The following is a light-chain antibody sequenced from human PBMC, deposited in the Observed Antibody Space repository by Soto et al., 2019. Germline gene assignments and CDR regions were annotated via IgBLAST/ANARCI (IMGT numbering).Light chain of an antibody. V-gene: IGKV3-20*01. Sequence: EIVMTQSPATLSVSPGERATLSCRASQSVSSNLAWYQQTPGQAPRLLIYGASSRATGIPDGFSGSGSGTDFTLTISRLEPEDFALYFCQQYGSSAPITFGQGTRLEIK. CDR3: QQYGSSAPIT. CDR2: GAS. CDR1: QSVSSN. J-gene: IGKJ5*01.